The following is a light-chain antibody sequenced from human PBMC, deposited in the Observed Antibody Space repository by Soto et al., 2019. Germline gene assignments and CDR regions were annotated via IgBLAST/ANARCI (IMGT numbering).Light chain of an antibody. CDR1: SSDIGDYNY. J-gene: IGLJ2*01. Sequence: QSVLTQPASVSGSPGQSIAISCTGTSSDIGDYNYVSWYQQHPGKVPKLMIYDVSNRPSGVSNRFSGSMSGNTASLTISGLQPEDEVDYYCSSYTGGSTVVFGGGTQLTVL. CDR2: DVS. V-gene: IGLV2-14*01. CDR3: SSYTGGSTVV.